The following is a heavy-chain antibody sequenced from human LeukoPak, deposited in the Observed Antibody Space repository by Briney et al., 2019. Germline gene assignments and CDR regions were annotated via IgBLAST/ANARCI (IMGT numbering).Heavy chain of an antibody. V-gene: IGHV4-59*01. CDR1: GGSISSYY. D-gene: IGHD3-22*01. J-gene: IGHJ6*02. Sequence: SETLSLTCTVSGGSISSYYWSWIRQPPGKGLEWIGYIYYSGSTNYNPSLKSRVTISVDTSKNRFSLKLSSVTAADTAVYYCARVGSSGYYYYYGMDVWGQGTTVTVSS. CDR2: IYYSGST. CDR3: ARVGSSGYYYYYGMDV.